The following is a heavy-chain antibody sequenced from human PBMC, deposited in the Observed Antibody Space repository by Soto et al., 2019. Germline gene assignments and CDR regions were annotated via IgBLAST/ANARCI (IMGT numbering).Heavy chain of an antibody. CDR3: ARHLGVVAATPGTGYYYYYGLDV. D-gene: IGHD2-15*01. CDR2: SDPSDSCT. Sequence: PGESLKISCKGSGYSFTSYWISWVRQMPGKGLEWMGRSDPSDSCTNYSPSFQGHVTISADKSISTAYLQWSSLKASDTAMYYCARHLGVVAATPGTGYYYYYGLDVLGQGTTVTVSS. CDR1: GYSFTSYW. V-gene: IGHV5-10-1*01. J-gene: IGHJ6*02.